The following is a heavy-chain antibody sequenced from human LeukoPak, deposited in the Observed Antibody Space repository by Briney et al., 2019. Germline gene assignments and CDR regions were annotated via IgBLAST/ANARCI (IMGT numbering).Heavy chain of an antibody. D-gene: IGHD6-13*01. CDR3: TTQPLYSSSWYDY. Sequence: PGGSLRLSCAASGFTFSNVWMSWVRQAPGKGLEWVGRVKTKTDGGTTDYAAPVKGRFTISRDDSENTLYLQMNNLKTEDTAVYYCTTQPLYSSSWYDYWGQGTLVTVSS. CDR1: GFTFSNVW. V-gene: IGHV3-15*01. J-gene: IGHJ4*02. CDR2: VKTKTDGGTT.